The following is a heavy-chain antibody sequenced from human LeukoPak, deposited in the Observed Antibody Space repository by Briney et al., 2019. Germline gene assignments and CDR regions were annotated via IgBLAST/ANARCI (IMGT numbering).Heavy chain of an antibody. V-gene: IGHV4-59*01. CDR1: GGSISSYY. J-gene: IGHJ3*02. CDR3: ARRDYYDILTGYYTRGSGAFDI. CDR2: IYYSGST. Sequence: SETLSLTCTVSGGSISSYYWSWIRQPPGKGLEWIGYIYYSGSTNYNPSLKSRVTISVDTSKNQFSLKLNSVTAADTAVYYCARRDYYDILTGYYTRGSGAFDIWGQGTMVTVSS. D-gene: IGHD3-9*01.